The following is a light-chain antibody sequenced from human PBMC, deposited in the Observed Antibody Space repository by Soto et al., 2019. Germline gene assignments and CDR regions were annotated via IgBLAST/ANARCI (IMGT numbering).Light chain of an antibody. J-gene: IGKJ5*01. Sequence: DIQMTQYPSSLSASVGDRVTISCRASQDIRNSLNWYQQKPGRAPKLLIYDASNLETGVPSRFSGSGSGTDFSFSISSLQPEDIATYYCQQYENLVTFGQGTRLEIK. V-gene: IGKV1-33*01. CDR2: DAS. CDR1: QDIRNS. CDR3: QQYENLVT.